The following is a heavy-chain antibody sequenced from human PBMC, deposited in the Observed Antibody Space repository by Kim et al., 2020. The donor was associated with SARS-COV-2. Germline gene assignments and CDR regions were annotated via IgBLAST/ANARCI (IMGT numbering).Heavy chain of an antibody. D-gene: IGHD6-19*01. Sequence: ADSVKGRFTISRDNSKNTLYLQMNSLRAEDTAVYYCAKDLLGIAVAGIDYWGQGTLVTVSS. J-gene: IGHJ4*02. V-gene: IGHV3-30*02. CDR3: AKDLLGIAVAGIDY.